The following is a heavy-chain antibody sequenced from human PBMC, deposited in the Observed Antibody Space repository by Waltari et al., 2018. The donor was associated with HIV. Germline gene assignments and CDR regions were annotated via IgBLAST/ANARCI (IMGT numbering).Heavy chain of an antibody. J-gene: IGHJ4*02. V-gene: IGHV1-2*02. D-gene: IGHD3-22*01. Sequence: QVQLVQSGAEVKKPGASVKVSCKASGYTFTGYYMHWVRQAPGQGLEWMGWINPNRGGTNYAQKFQGRVTMTRDTSISTAYMELSRLRSDDTAVYYCAREAPAYYDSSGSRFDYWGQGTLVTVSS. CDR1: GYTFTGYY. CDR2: INPNRGGT. CDR3: AREAPAYYDSSGSRFDY.